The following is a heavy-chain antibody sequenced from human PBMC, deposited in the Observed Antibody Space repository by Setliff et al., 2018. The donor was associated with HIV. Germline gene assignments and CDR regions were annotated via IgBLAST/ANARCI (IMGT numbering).Heavy chain of an antibody. CDR1: GYSISSGYY. CDR3: ARRSTVARGVDCFDL. Sequence: PSETLSLTCAVSGYSISSGYYWGWIRQSPGKGLEWIGHVDYSGSSTYNPSLNSRVTLSIDTSKSQFSLRLSSVTAADTALYYCARRSTVARGVDCFDLWGQGTQVTVSS. CDR2: VDYSGSS. D-gene: IGHD3-10*01. J-gene: IGHJ4*02. V-gene: IGHV4-38-2*01.